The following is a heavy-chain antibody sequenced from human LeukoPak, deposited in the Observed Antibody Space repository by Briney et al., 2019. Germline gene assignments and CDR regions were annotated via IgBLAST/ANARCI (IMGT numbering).Heavy chain of an antibody. V-gene: IGHV3-23*01. CDR2: ITDSGGTT. D-gene: IGHD1-26*01. CDR1: GFTFSTYA. Sequence: GGSLRLSCAASGFTFSTYAMSWVRQAPGRGLGWVSAITDSGGTTHYADSVRGRFTISRDNSKNTLYLQMYSLRAEDTAVYYCAKDADSWSQGYFDYWGQGTLVTVSS. CDR3: AKDADSWSQGYFDY. J-gene: IGHJ4*02.